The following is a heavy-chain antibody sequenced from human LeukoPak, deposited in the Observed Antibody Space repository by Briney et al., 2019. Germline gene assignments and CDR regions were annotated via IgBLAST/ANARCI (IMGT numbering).Heavy chain of an antibody. CDR2: VNQDESAK. D-gene: IGHD2-15*01. CDR1: EFIFSRFW. V-gene: IGHV3-7*01. CDR3: ARGFVVVVAARH. J-gene: IGHJ1*01. Sequence: GGSLRLSCAASEFIFSRFWMSWVRQAPGKGLEGVASVNQDESAKFYVDSVRGRFTISRDNAKNSLFLQMNSLRAEDTAVYYCARGFVVVVAARHWGQGTLVTVSS.